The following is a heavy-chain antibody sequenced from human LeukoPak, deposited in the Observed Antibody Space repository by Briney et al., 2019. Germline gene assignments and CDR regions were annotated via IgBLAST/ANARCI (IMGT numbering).Heavy chain of an antibody. V-gene: IGHV1-2*04. CDR3: ARGEIRYFDWLSFDY. J-gene: IGHJ4*02. CDR2: INPNSGGT. D-gene: IGHD3-9*01. Sequence: ASVKVSCKASGYTFTGYYMHWVRQAPGQGLEWMGWINPNSGGTNYAQKFQGWVTMTRDTSISTAYMELSRLRSDDTAVYYCARGEIRYFDWLSFDYWGQGTLSPSPQ. CDR1: GYTFTGYY.